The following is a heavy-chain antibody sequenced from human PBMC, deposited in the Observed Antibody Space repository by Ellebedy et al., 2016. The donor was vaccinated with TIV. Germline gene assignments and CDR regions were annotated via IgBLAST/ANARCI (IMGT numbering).Heavy chain of an antibody. J-gene: IGHJ4*02. CDR3: ATQLWNTEF. CDR2: ISTTDGT. D-gene: IGHD5-24*01. CDR1: ESTFSSYG. Sequence: GESLKISCEASESTFSSYGTSWVRPAPGKGLAWVPSISTTDGTHYSDSVTGRFTISKDNPKNTLYLQMNSQRVEDTAVYYCATQLWNTEFWGQGTLFIVSS. V-gene: IGHV3-23*01.